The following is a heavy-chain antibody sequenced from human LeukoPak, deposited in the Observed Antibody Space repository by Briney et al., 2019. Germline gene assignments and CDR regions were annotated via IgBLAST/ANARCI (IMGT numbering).Heavy chain of an antibody. J-gene: IGHJ5*02. CDR2: IYTSGST. CDR3: ARYRGSRVGATGWFDP. V-gene: IGHV4-4*07. D-gene: IGHD1-26*01. Sequence: MSSETLSLTCTVSGGSISSYYWSWIRQPAGKGLEWIGRIYTSGSTNYNPSLKSRVTMSVDTSKNQFSLKLSSVIAADTAVYYCARYRGSRVGATGWFDPWGQGTLVTVSS. CDR1: GGSISSYY.